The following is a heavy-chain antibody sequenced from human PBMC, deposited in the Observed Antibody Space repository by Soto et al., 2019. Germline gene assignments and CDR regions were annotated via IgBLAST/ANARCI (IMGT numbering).Heavy chain of an antibody. D-gene: IGHD3-3*01. J-gene: IGHJ4*02. Sequence: SVKVSCKASGFTFTSSAVQWVRQARGQRLEWIGWIVVGSGNTNYAQKFQERVTITRDMSTSTAYMELSSVTAADTAVYYCARHTYDFYGIFDYWGQGTLVTVSS. CDR1: GFTFTSSA. CDR3: ARHTYDFYGIFDY. V-gene: IGHV1-58*01. CDR2: IVVGSGNT.